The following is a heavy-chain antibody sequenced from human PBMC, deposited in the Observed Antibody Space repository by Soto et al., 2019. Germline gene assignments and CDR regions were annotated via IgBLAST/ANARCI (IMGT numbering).Heavy chain of an antibody. CDR3: ATSQKGYNWNYFDH. CDR2: VFYTGFT. D-gene: IGHD1-20*01. Sequence: SETLSLTCAVSGASISGSYYYWAWLRQSPGKGPEWIGSVFYTGFTSYNPSLESRVSVSVDTSKSQFSLKPSAVTAADTAVYYCATSQKGYNWNYFDHWGQGALVTVSS. CDR1: GASISGSYYY. V-gene: IGHV4-39*01. J-gene: IGHJ4*02.